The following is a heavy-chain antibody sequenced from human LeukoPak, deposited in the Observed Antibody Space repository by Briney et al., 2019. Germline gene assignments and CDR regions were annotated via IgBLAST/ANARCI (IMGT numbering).Heavy chain of an antibody. CDR1: GFSMSVYW. CDR3: ARDWGAYYHFFDY. CDR2: IKQDGSER. V-gene: IGHV3-7*01. Sequence: GGSLRLSCAASGFSMSVYWMSWVRQAPGKGLEWVGNIKQDGSERNYVDSVKGRFTISRDNAKKSLYLQINSLGAEDTAVYYCARDWGAYYHFFDYWGQGTLVTVSS. D-gene: IGHD3-22*01. J-gene: IGHJ4*02.